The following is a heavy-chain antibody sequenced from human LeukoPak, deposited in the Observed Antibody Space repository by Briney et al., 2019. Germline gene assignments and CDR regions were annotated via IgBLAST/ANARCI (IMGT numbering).Heavy chain of an antibody. V-gene: IGHV4-59*01. J-gene: IGHJ4*02. CDR2: IYYTGST. D-gene: IGHD7-27*01. Sequence: LRLSCAASGFTFSSYWMSWVRQAPGKGLEWIGYIYYTGSTSYNPSLRSRVTMSADTSKNQFSLKLSSVTAADTAVYYCASRKLGHDYWGQGTLVTVSS. CDR3: ASRKLGHDY. CDR1: GFTFSSYW.